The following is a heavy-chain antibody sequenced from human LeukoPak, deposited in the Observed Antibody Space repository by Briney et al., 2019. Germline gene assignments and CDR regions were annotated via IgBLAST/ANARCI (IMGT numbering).Heavy chain of an antibody. CDR1: GFTFSSYA. D-gene: IGHD3-10*01. CDR3: AKDPRVWFGDDAIDI. V-gene: IGHV3-23*01. J-gene: IGHJ3*02. Sequence: GGSLRLSCAASGFTFSSYAMSWVRQAPGKGLEWVAGISGSGGRTYHADSVKGRFTISRDNSKHTLYRQMNSLRAGDTAVYYCAKDPRVWFGDDAIDIWGQGTMVTVSS. CDR2: ISGSGGRT.